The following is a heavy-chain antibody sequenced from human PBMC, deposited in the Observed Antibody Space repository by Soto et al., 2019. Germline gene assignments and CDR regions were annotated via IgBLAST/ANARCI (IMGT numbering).Heavy chain of an antibody. D-gene: IGHD2-15*01. CDR1: GYTFTSYG. Sequence: QVQLVQSGAEVKKPGASVKVSCKASGYTFTSYGISWVRQAPGQGLEWMGWIRAYNGNTNYAQKLQGRVTMTTDTSTSTAYMELRSLRSDDTAVYYCARDQGYCSGGSCYLEDYFDYWGQGTLVTVSS. J-gene: IGHJ4*02. V-gene: IGHV1-18*01. CDR3: ARDQGYCSGGSCYLEDYFDY. CDR2: IRAYNGNT.